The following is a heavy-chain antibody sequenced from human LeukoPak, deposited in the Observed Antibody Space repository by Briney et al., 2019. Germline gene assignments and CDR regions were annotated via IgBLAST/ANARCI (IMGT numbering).Heavy chain of an antibody. D-gene: IGHD3-10*01. J-gene: IGHJ6*02. V-gene: IGHV3-21*01. CDR2: ITSRSTYL. Sequence: PGGSLRLSCAASGFASGFNFSSYTMNWVRQAPGKGLEWISSITSRSTYLYYAASVKGRFTISRDNARHSLFLQMNSLRAEDTAVYYCARDLGITMVRGPEDYYGMDVWGQGTTVTVSS. CDR3: ARDLGITMVRGPEDYYGMDV. CDR1: GFNFSSYT.